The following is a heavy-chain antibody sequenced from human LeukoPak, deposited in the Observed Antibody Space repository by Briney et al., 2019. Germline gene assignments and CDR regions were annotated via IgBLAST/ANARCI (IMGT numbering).Heavy chain of an antibody. CDR1: GYTFSTYY. D-gene: IGHD3/OR15-3a*01. J-gene: IGHJ4*02. CDR3: ARDREGLTPSSLDF. V-gene: IGHV1-46*01. CDR2: INPSGGSA. Sequence: ASVKVSCKASGYTFSTYYIHWVRQAPGQGLEWMGVINPSGGSASYAQRFQGRVTMTRDTSTSSVSMDLSSLRSADTGMYYCARDREGLTPSSLDFWGQGTLVTVSS.